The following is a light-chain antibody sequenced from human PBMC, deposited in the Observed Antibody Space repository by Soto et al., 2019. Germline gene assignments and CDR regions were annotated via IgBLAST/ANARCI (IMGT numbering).Light chain of an antibody. CDR2: GAS. Sequence: EIVLTQSPGTVSLSPGERATLSCMASQSVSSSYLAWYQQKPGQAPRLLIYGASSRATGIPDRFSGSGSGTDFTLTISRLEPEDFAVYYCQQYGSSPPITFGQGTRLEI. V-gene: IGKV3-20*01. CDR1: QSVSSSY. CDR3: QQYGSSPPIT. J-gene: IGKJ5*01.